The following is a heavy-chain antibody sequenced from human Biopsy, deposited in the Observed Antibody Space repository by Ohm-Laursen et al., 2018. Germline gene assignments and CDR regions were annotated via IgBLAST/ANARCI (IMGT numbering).Heavy chain of an antibody. CDR2: INQSGST. CDR3: ARGSGYFKLDV. Sequence: GTLSLTCAVNGESSSGYFWNWIRQPPGKGLEWIGEINQSGSTKYNPSLKRRATLSADSSNSQFSLRRTSVTAADTAIYYCARGSGYFKLDVWGQGTTVTVSS. V-gene: IGHV4-34*01. CDR1: GESSSGYF. J-gene: IGHJ6*02. D-gene: IGHD5-12*01.